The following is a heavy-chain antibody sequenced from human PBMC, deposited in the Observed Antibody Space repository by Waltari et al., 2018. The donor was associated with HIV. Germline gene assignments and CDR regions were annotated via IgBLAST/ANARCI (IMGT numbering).Heavy chain of an antibody. CDR2: IYSGDSDT. D-gene: IGHD2-15*01. CDR1: GSSFTRYW. J-gene: IGHJ4*02. V-gene: IGHV5-51*01. CDR3: ARQVGYCSGGSCYPDY. Sequence: EVQLVQSGAEVKKPGGSLKISCRGSGSSFTRYWIAGVRQRPGKGLEWMGIIYSGDSDTRYSPSFQGQVTISADKSISTAYLQWSSLKASDTAMYYCARQVGYCSGGSCYPDYWGQGTLVTVSS.